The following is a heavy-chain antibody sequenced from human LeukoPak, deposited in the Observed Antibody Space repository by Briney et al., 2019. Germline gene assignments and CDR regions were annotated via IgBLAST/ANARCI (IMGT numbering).Heavy chain of an antibody. CDR3: ARDSGYDLEPYYFDY. J-gene: IGHJ4*02. CDR1: GFTFSSYW. V-gene: IGHV3-7*01. D-gene: IGHD5-12*01. Sequence: GGSLRLSCAASGFTFSSYWMSWVRQAPGKGLESVANIKQDGSEKYYVDSVKGRFTISRDNAKNSLYLQMNSLRAEDTAVYYCARDSGYDLEPYYFDYWGQGTLVTVSS. CDR2: IKQDGSEK.